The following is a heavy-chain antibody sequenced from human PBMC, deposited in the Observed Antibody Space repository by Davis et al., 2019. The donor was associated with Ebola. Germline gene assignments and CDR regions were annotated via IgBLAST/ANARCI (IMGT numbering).Heavy chain of an antibody. J-gene: IGHJ4*02. Sequence: MPSETLSLTCAVYGGSFSGYYWSWIRQPPGKGLEWIGYIYHSGSTYYNPSLKSRVTISVDTSKNQFSLKLSSVTAADTAVYYCARHGEEYLDYWGQGTLVTVSS. CDR3: ARHGEEYLDY. CDR1: GGSFSGYY. V-gene: IGHV4-34*01. CDR2: IYHSGST. D-gene: IGHD3-10*01.